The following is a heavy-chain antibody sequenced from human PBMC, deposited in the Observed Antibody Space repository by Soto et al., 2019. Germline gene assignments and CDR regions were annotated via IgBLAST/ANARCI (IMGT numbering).Heavy chain of an antibody. CDR3: ARENLFLEWGGGYGMDV. D-gene: IGHD3-3*01. V-gene: IGHV3-20*04. CDR2: INWNGGST. Sequence: GGSLRLSCAASGFTFDDYGMSWVRQAPGKGLEWVSGINWNGGSTGYADSVKGRFTISRDNAKNSLYLQMSSLRAEDTALYYCARENLFLEWGGGYGMDVWGQGTTVTSP. J-gene: IGHJ6*02. CDR1: GFTFDDYG.